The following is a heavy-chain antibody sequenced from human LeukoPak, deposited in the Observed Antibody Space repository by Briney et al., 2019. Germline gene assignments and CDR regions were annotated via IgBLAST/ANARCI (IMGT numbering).Heavy chain of an antibody. Sequence: GGSLRLSCSASGFTFSSYGMHWVGQAPGKGLQYVSAISTNGGSTYYADSVKGRFTISRDNSKNTLYLQMSSLRAEDTAVYYCVKGVETAMVPDYWGQGTLVTVSS. CDR2: ISTNGGST. J-gene: IGHJ4*02. V-gene: IGHV3-64D*09. CDR3: VKGVETAMVPDY. CDR1: GFTFSSYG. D-gene: IGHD5-18*01.